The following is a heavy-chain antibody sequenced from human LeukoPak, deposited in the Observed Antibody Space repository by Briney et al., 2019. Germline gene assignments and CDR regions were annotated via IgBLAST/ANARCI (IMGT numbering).Heavy chain of an antibody. Sequence: GGSLRLSCAVSGFTFSAYNMHWVRQAPGKGLDWVAVVKDDGSYTSYAASVKGRFTISRDNSRNTVVLQMNSLSVDDTAIYYCARQSLAASGLDSWGQGMLVTVSS. CDR3: ARQSLAASGLDS. D-gene: IGHD6-13*01. CDR2: VKDDGSYT. V-gene: IGHV3-30*04. J-gene: IGHJ4*02. CDR1: GFTFSAYN.